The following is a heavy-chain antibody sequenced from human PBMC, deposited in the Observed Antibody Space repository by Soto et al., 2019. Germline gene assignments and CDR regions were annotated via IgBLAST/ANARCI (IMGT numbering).Heavy chain of an antibody. D-gene: IGHD2-2*01. V-gene: IGHV3-23*01. CDR3: AKVVVVPAAHFDD. Sequence: EVQLLESGGGLVQPGGSLRLSCAASGFTFSSYAMRWVRQAPGKGLEWVSAISGSGGSTYYADSVKGRFTISRDNSKNTLYLQMNSLGAEDTAVYYCAKVVVVPAAHFDDWGQGTLVTVSS. J-gene: IGHJ4*02. CDR2: ISGSGGST. CDR1: GFTFSSYA.